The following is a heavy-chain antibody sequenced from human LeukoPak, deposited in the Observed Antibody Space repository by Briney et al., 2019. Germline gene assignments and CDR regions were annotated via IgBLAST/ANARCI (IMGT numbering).Heavy chain of an antibody. V-gene: IGHV4-34*01. J-gene: IGHJ4*02. D-gene: IGHD6-19*01. Sequence: PSETLSLTCAVYGGSFSGYYWSWIRQPPGKGLEWIGEINHSGSTNYNPSLKSRVTTSVDTPKNQFSLKLSSVTAADTAVYYCARDPSKWLTGIDYWGQGTLVTVSS. CDR3: ARDPSKWLTGIDY. CDR1: GGSFSGYY. CDR2: INHSGST.